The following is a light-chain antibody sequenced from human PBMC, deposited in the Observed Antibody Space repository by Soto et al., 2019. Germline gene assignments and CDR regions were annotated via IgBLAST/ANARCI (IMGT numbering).Light chain of an antibody. J-gene: IGKJ4*01. Sequence: IVFTQSPGTLSLSPGERVTLSCGASQTIDNTLAWYQRKPGQAPRILIYGASTRATGVPARFSGSGAGTDFTLTISSLQSEDFTIDYCQYYNNWIATFGGGTQVDNK. V-gene: IGKV3D-15*01. CDR2: GAS. CDR3: QYYNNWIAT. CDR1: QTIDNT.